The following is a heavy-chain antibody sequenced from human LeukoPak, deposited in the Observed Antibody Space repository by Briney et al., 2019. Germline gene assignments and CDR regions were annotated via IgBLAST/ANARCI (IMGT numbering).Heavy chain of an antibody. D-gene: IGHD3-3*01. V-gene: IGHV1-8*02. Sequence: ASVKVSCKASGGTFSSYAINWVRQATGQGLEWMGWMNPNSGNTGYAQKFQGRVTMTRNTSISTAYMELSSLRSEDTAVYYCARTHYYDFWSGYIYGMDVWGQGTTVTVSS. CDR2: MNPNSGNT. CDR3: ARTHYYDFWSGYIYGMDV. J-gene: IGHJ6*02. CDR1: GGTFSSYA.